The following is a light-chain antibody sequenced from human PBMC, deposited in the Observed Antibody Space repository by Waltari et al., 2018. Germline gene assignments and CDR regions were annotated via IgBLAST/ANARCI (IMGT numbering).Light chain of an antibody. CDR3: SSYTSSSTPYLV. V-gene: IGLV2-14*03. CDR2: DVS. CDR1: SSDVGGYNY. J-gene: IGLJ2*01. Sequence: QSALIQPASVSGSPGQSITISSTGTSSDVGGYNYVSWYQQHPGKAPKLMIYDVSNRPSGVSNRFSGSKSGNTASLTISGLQAEDEADYYCSSYTSSSTPYLVFGGGTKLTVL.